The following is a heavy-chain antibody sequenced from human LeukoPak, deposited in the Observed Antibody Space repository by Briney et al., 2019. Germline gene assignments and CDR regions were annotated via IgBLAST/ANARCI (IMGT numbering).Heavy chain of an antibody. V-gene: IGHV3-23*01. J-gene: IGHJ4*02. CDR3: AKDHNYGANSPSDY. CDR2: ISGNGGST. Sequence: GGSLRLSCAASGFTFSSYAMSWVRQAPGKGLEWVSGISGNGGSTYYADSVKGRFTISRDNSKNTLYLQMNSLRAEDTAVYYCAKDHNYGANSPSDYWGQGTLVTVSS. D-gene: IGHD4-23*01. CDR1: GFTFSSYA.